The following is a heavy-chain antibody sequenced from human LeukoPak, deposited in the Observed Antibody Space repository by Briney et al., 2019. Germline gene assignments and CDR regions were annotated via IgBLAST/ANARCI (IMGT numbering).Heavy chain of an antibody. CDR1: GFTFSSFS. CDR2: ISYDGSNE. J-gene: IGHJ6*02. CDR3: ARGTVVTYYYATDV. Sequence: PGGSLRLSCAGSGFTFSSFSMHWVRQAPGRGLEWVAIISYDGSNEKYTDSVKGRFTISRDNSKNTLYLQMNSLTDEDMAVYYCARGTVVTYYYATDVWGQGTTVTVSS. D-gene: IGHD2-15*01. V-gene: IGHV3-30*03.